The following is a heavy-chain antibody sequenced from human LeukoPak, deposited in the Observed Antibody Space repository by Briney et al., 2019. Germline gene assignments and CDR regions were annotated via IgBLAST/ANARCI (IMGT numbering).Heavy chain of an antibody. J-gene: IGHJ6*02. CDR2: ISYDGSNK. Sequence: GGSLRLSCAASGFTFSSYAMHWVRQAPGKGLEWVAVISYDGSNKYYADSVKGRFTISRDNSKNTLYLQMNSLRAEDTAVYYCASTGYSSGWYAVYYYYYGMDVWGQGTTVTVSS. D-gene: IGHD6-19*01. CDR3: ASTGYSSGWYAVYYYYYGMDV. V-gene: IGHV3-30-3*01. CDR1: GFTFSSYA.